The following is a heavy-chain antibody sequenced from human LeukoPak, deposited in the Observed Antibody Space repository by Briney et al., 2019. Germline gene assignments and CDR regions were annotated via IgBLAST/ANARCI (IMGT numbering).Heavy chain of an antibody. CDR2: ISACNGNT. V-gene: IGHV1-18*01. CDR1: GYTFTSYG. J-gene: IGHJ4*02. CDR3: ARWARFLEWLSPYFDY. D-gene: IGHD3-3*01. Sequence: ASVKVSCKASGYTFTSYGISWVRQAPGQGLEWMGWISACNGNTNYAQKLQGRVTMTTDTSTSTAYMELRSLRSDDTAVYYCARWARFLEWLSPYFDYWGQGTLVTVSS.